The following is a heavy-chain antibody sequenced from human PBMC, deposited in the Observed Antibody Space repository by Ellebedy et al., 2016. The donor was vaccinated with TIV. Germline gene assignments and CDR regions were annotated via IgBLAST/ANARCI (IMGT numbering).Heavy chain of an antibody. Sequence: GGSLRLSCAASGFPVSSTYMTWVRQAPGKGLEWVSGISWNSGSIGYADSVKGRFTISRDNAKNSLYLQMNSLRAEDTALYYCAKDIHSYGEYDAFDIWGQGTMVTVSS. D-gene: IGHD5-18*01. CDR3: AKDIHSYGEYDAFDI. J-gene: IGHJ3*02. CDR1: GFPVSSTY. CDR2: ISWNSGSI. V-gene: IGHV3-9*01.